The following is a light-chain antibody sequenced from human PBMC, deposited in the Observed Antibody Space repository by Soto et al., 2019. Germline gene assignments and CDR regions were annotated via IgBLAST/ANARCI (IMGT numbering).Light chain of an antibody. CDR1: QNIRSNY. V-gene: IGKV3-20*01. Sequence: EIVLTQSPGTLSLFPGDRATLSCRASQNIRSNYVAWYRQSPGQAPRLLIYGASVRATGIPDRFSGSGSGTDFTLTISRLEPEDFAVYYCQQYASSPETVGQGTKLEI. CDR3: QQYASSPET. J-gene: IGKJ2*01. CDR2: GAS.